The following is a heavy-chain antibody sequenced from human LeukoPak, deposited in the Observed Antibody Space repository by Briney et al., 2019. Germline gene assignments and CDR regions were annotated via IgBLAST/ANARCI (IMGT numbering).Heavy chain of an antibody. V-gene: IGHV1-8*01. D-gene: IGHD3-10*01. CDR3: ARGPGRWGKHYMDV. Sequence: ASVKVSCKASGYTFTSYDINWVRQATGQGLEWMGWMNPNSGNTGYAQKFQGRVTMTRNTSISTAYMELSSLRSEDTAVYYCARGPGRWGKHYMDVWGKGTTVTISS. J-gene: IGHJ6*03. CDR1: GYTFTSYD. CDR2: MNPNSGNT.